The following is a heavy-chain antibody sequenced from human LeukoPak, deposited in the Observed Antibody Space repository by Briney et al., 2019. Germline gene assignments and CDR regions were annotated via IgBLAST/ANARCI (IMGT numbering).Heavy chain of an antibody. J-gene: IGHJ4*02. CDR3: ARRSYYYGSGSYYNS. CDR1: GGSISGYY. Sequence: TSETLSLTCAVYGGSISGYYWSWIRQPPGKGLEWIGEINHSGSTNFNPSLKSRVTISVDTSKNQFSLKLSSVTAADTAVYYCARRSYYYGSGSYYNSWGQGTLVTVSS. D-gene: IGHD3-10*01. V-gene: IGHV4-34*01. CDR2: INHSGST.